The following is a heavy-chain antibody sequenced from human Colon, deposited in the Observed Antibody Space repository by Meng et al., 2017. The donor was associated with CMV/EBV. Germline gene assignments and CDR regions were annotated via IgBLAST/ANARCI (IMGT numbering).Heavy chain of an antibody. V-gene: IGHV4-59*01. CDR2: IYYSGST. J-gene: IGHJ4*02. Sequence: SETLSLTCTVSGGSISSYYWSWIRQPPGKGLEWIGYIYYSGSTNYNPSLKSRVTISVDTSKNQFSLKLSSVTAADTAMYFCARGIGHASNNTHDYWGQGTLVTVSS. D-gene: IGHD1/OR15-1a*01. CDR3: ARGIGHASNNTHDY. CDR1: GGSISSYY.